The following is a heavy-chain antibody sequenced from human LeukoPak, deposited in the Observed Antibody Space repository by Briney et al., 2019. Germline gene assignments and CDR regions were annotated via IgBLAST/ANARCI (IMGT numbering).Heavy chain of an antibody. J-gene: IGHJ4*02. V-gene: IGHV3-23*01. D-gene: IGHD5-24*01. CDR1: GFTFSSYA. CDR2: ISGGGGST. Sequence: GGSLRLSCAASGFTFSSYAMSWVRQAPGKGLEWVSAISGGGGSTYYADSVKGRFTISRDNSKNTLFLQMNSLRAEDTAVYYCAKDFEGRLQPLDYWGQGTLVTVSS. CDR3: AKDFEGRLQPLDY.